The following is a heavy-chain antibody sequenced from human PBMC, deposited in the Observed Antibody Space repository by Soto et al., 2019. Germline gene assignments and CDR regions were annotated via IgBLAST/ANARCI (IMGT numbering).Heavy chain of an antibody. D-gene: IGHD3-10*01. CDR2: IYYSGST. CDR3: GSHKEKVLLWFGEVGGMDV. V-gene: IGHV4-59*08. J-gene: IGHJ6*02. CDR1: GGSISSYY. Sequence: PSETLSLTCTVSGGSISSYYWSWIRQPPGKGLEWIGYIYYSGSTNYNPSLKSRVTISVDTSKNQFSLKLSSVTAADTAVYYCGSHKEKVLLWFGEVGGMDVWGQGTTVTVSS.